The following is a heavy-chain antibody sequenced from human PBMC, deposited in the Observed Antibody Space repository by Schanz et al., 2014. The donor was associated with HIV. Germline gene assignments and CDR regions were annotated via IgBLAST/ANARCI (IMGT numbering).Heavy chain of an antibody. J-gene: IGHJ4*02. CDR1: GFTFNNYA. CDR2: ISESGGRT. D-gene: IGHD3-22*01. CDR3: AKPEYDSSGNSQSHFDY. V-gene: IGHV3-23*01. Sequence: EVQLLDSGGGLVQPGGSLRLSCVASGFTFNNYAMTWVRQAPGKGLEWVSSISESGGRTYYADSVNGRFTISRDNSKNTLYLQMTTLRTDDTAVYYCAKPEYDSSGNSQSHFDYWGRGTLVTVSS.